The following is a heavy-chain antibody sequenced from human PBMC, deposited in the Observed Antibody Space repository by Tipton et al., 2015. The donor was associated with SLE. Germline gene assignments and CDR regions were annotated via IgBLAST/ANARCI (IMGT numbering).Heavy chain of an antibody. Sequence: TLSLTCAVYGGSFSGYYWSWIRQPPGKGLEWIGEINHSGSTNYNPSLKSRVTISVDTSKNHISLKLSSVTAADTAVYYCARGRSTSLPMDVWGKGTTVTVSS. CDR1: GGSFSGYY. CDR2: INHSGST. CDR3: ARGRSTSLPMDV. V-gene: IGHV4-34*01. J-gene: IGHJ6*03. D-gene: IGHD2-2*01.